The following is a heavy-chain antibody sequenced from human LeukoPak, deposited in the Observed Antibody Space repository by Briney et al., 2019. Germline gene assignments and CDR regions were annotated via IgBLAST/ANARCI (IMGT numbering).Heavy chain of an antibody. D-gene: IGHD4-17*01. CDR1: GYTFTSYY. V-gene: IGHV1-46*01. J-gene: IGHJ5*02. Sequence: ASVTVSCKASGYTFTSYYMHWVRQAPGQGLEWMGIINSRGGSTSYAQKFQGRVTMARDTSTNTVYMELSSLRSEDTAVYYCARRTVIRGNCFDPWGQGTLVTVSS. CDR3: ARRTVIRGNCFDP. CDR2: INSRGGST.